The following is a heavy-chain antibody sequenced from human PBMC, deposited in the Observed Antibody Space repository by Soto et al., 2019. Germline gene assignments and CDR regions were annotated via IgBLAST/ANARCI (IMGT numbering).Heavy chain of an antibody. V-gene: IGHV1-18*01. J-gene: IGHJ4*02. D-gene: IGHD1-1*01. CDR1: GYAFTTYG. Sequence: QVHLVQSGAEVKKPGASVKVSCKGSGYAFTTYGITWVRQAPGQGLEWMGWISAHNGNTNYAQKLQGRVTVTRDTPTSTAYMELRSLRSDDTAVYYCARGRYSDYGGQGALVTVSS. CDR2: ISAHNGNT. CDR3: ARGRYSDY.